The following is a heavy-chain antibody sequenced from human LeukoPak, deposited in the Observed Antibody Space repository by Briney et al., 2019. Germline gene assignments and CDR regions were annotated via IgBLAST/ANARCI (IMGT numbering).Heavy chain of an antibody. CDR3: ARLAGDAFDI. Sequence: EASETLSLTCAVYGGSFSGYYWSWIRQPPGKGLEWIGEINHSGSTNYNPSLKSRVTISVVTSKNQFSLKLSSVTAADTAVYYCARLAGDAFDIWGQGTMVTVSS. CDR1: GGSFSGYY. V-gene: IGHV4-34*01. CDR2: INHSGST. J-gene: IGHJ3*02.